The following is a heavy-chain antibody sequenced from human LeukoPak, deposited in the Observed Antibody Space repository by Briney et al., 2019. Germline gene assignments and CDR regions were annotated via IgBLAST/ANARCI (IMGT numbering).Heavy chain of an antibody. J-gene: IGHJ4*02. D-gene: IGHD3-22*01. CDR1: GYTFTSYG. CDR3: AMGRYYYDSKDY. CDR2: IIPIFGTA. Sequence: SVKVSCKASGYTFTSYGISWVRQAPGQGLEWMGGIIPIFGTANYAQKFQGRVTITADESTSTAYMELSSLRSEDTAVYYCAMGRYYYDSKDYWGQGTLVTVSS. V-gene: IGHV1-69*13.